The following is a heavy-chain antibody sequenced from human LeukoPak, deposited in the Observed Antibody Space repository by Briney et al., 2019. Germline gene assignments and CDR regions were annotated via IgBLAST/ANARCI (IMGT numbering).Heavy chain of an antibody. CDR1: GFTFSSYG. CDR3: AKDRNGYFYHYGMDV. D-gene: IGHD3-22*01. V-gene: IGHV3-30*18. J-gene: IGHJ6*02. Sequence: GGSLRLSCAASGFTFSSYGMHWVRQAPGKGLEWVAVISYDGSNKYYADSVKGRFTISRDNSKNTLYLQMNSLRAEDTAVYYCAKDRNGYFYHYGMDVWGQGTTVTVSS. CDR2: ISYDGSNK.